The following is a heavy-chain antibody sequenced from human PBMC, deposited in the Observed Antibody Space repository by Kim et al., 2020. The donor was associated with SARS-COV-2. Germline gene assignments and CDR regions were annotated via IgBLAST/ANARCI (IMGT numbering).Heavy chain of an antibody. V-gene: IGHV3-33*06. CDR3: AKDQGTMGLSDY. D-gene: IGHD3-10*01. CDR2: IWYDGTTK. CDR1: GFIFSRNG. Sequence: GGSLRLSCAASGFIFSRNGMNWVRQAPGKGLEWVALIWYDGTTKYYADSVKGRFTISRDNSKNTLYLQMNSLRAEDTAIYYCAKDQGTMGLSDYWGQGTLVTVSS. J-gene: IGHJ4*02.